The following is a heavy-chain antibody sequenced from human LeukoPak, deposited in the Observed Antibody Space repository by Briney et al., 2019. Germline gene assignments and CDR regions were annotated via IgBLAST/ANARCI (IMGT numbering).Heavy chain of an antibody. Sequence: GESLKISCKGSGYSFTSYWIGWVRQMPGKGLEWMGIIYPGDSDTRYSPSFQGQVTISADKSISTAYLQWSSLKASDTAMYYCARNYYGSGSYYSWFDPWGQGTLVTVSS. CDR3: ARNYYGSGSYYSWFDP. CDR2: IYPGDSDT. J-gene: IGHJ5*02. D-gene: IGHD3-10*01. CDR1: GYSFTSYW. V-gene: IGHV5-51*01.